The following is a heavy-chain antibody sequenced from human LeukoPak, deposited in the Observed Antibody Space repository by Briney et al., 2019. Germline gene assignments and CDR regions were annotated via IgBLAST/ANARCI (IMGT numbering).Heavy chain of an antibody. J-gene: IGHJ4*02. CDR3: AKGGKWDVTPFDY. D-gene: IGHD1-26*01. V-gene: IGHV3-23*01. Sequence: GGSLRLSCAASGFTFTSYSMNWVRQAPGKELEWVSTISGGGGSTYYADSVKGRFTISRDNSKNTLYLQVNSLRAEDTAVYYCAKGGKWDVTPFDYWGQGTLVTVSS. CDR1: GFTFTSYS. CDR2: ISGGGGST.